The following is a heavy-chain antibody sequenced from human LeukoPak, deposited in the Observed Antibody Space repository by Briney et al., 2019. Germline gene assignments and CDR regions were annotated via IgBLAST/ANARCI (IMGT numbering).Heavy chain of an antibody. CDR2: INPGGGNT. J-gene: IGHJ3*02. CDR3: ARIRDGYNDAYDI. Sequence: ASVKVSCKASGYTSTNYYIHWVRQAPGQGLEWMGLINPGGGNTNYAQNFQGRVTMTRDTSASTVYMQLSSLRSEDTAMYYCARIRDGYNDAYDIWGQGTVVTVPS. CDR1: GYTSTNYY. V-gene: IGHV1-46*01. D-gene: IGHD5-24*01.